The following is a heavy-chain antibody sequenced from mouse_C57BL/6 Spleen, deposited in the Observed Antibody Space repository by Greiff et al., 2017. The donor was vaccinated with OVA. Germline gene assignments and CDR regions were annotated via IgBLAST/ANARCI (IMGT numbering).Heavy chain of an antibody. Sequence: QVQLKQSGAELVKPGASVKMSCKASGYTFTSYWITWVKQRPGQGLEWIGDIYPGSGSTNYNEKFKSKATLTVDTSSSTAYMQLSSLTSEDSAVYYCAGDYGSSYGFAYWGQGTLVTVSA. J-gene: IGHJ3*01. CDR3: AGDYGSSYGFAY. CDR2: IYPGSGST. D-gene: IGHD1-1*01. V-gene: IGHV1-55*01. CDR1: GYTFTSYW.